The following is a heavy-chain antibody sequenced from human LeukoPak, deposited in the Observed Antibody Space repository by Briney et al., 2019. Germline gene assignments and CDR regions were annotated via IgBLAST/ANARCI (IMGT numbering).Heavy chain of an antibody. V-gene: IGHV3-49*03. CDR2: ARSKAYGETT. CDR1: GFTFGDYA. Sequence: GGSLRLSCTTSGFTFGDYAMNWIRQAPGKGLEWVALARSKAYGETTEYAASVAGRFSISRDDSRSTAYLLMNSLKTEDTAFYFCARGQTVPGAKYYFDHWDQGTLVTVS. D-gene: IGHD2-2*01. CDR3: ARGQTVPGAKYYFDH. J-gene: IGHJ4*02.